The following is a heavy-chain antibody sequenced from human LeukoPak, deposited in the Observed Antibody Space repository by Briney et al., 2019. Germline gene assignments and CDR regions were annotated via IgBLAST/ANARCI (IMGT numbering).Heavy chain of an antibody. CDR3: ARQQLVLEAADYFDY. CDR2: IYYSGST. V-gene: IGHV4-59*08. D-gene: IGHD6-13*01. Sequence: SETLSLTCTVSGGSISSYYWSWIRQPPGKGLEWIGYIYYSGSTNYNPSLKSRVTISVDTSKNQFSLKLSSVTAADTAVYYCARQQLVLEAADYFDYWGQGTLVTVSS. J-gene: IGHJ4*02. CDR1: GGSISSYY.